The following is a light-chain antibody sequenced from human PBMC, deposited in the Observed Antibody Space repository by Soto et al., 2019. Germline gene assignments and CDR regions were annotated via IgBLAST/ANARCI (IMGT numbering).Light chain of an antibody. V-gene: IGLV1-40*01. CDR3: QSYDTSLSARYV. J-gene: IGLJ1*01. Sequence: QSVLTQPPSVSGAPGQRVTISCTGSSSNIGAGFDVHWYQQLPGIAPKLLIYANNNRPSGVPDRFSGPKSGTSASLAITGLQAEDEADYYCQSYDTSLSARYVFGTGTKLTVL. CDR2: ANN. CDR1: SSNIGAGFD.